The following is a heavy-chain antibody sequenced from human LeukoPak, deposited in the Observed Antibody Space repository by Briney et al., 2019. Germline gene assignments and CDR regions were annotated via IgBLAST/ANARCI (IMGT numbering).Heavy chain of an antibody. V-gene: IGHV3-53*01. CDR3: ARGYYDSFRAFDI. Sequence: GGSLRLPCAASGCTVSSNYMSWVRQAPGKGLEWVSVIYSGGSTYYADSVKGRFTISRDNSKNTLYLQMNSLRAEDTAVYYCARGYYDSFRAFDIWGQGTMVTVSS. CDR2: IYSGGST. CDR1: GCTVSSNY. J-gene: IGHJ3*02. D-gene: IGHD3-22*01.